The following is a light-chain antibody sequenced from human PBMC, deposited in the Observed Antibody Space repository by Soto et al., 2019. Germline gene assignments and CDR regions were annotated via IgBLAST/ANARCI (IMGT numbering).Light chain of an antibody. CDR1: SGDVGGYNY. Sequence: QSALTQPASVSGSPGQSITISCTGTSGDVGGYNYVSWYQQHPGKAPKLMIYEVSSRPSGVSNRFSGSKSGNTASLTVSGLQAEDEADYYCSSYTSSNTSMVFGGGTKLTVL. J-gene: IGLJ2*01. V-gene: IGLV2-14*01. CDR3: SSYTSSNTSMV. CDR2: EVS.